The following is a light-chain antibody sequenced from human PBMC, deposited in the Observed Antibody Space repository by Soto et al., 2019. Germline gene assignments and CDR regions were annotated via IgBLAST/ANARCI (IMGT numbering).Light chain of an antibody. Sequence: DIQMTQSPSTLSGTGGERVTMTCRASQTISNWLAWYQQRPGKAPKLLIYDASTLESGVPSRFSGSGSGTEFTLTISSLQPDDFATYYCQQYKIYSQTFGQGTKVDI. CDR1: QTISNW. CDR3: QQYKIYSQT. J-gene: IGKJ1*01. V-gene: IGKV1-5*01. CDR2: DAS.